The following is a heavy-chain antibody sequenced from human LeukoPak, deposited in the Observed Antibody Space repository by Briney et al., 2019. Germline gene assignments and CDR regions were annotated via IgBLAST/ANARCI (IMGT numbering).Heavy chain of an antibody. D-gene: IGHD4-23*01. CDR3: AADYGPDYGGTLDY. V-gene: IGHV1-58*01. Sequence: SVKVSCKASGFTFTSSAVQWVRQARGQRLEWIGWIVVGSGNTNYAQRFQERVTITRDMSTSTAYMELSSLRSEDTAVYYCAADYGPDYGGTLDYWGQGTLVTVSS. J-gene: IGHJ4*02. CDR2: IVVGSGNT. CDR1: GFTFTSSA.